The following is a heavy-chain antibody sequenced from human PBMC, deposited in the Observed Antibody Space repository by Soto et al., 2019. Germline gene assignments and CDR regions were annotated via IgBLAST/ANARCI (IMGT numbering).Heavy chain of an antibody. CDR1: GFTFSNAW. CDR3: TTKLAYVWGSYRPGRQYDY. V-gene: IGHV3-15*01. D-gene: IGHD3-16*02. CDR2: IKSKTDGGTT. Sequence: GGSLRLSCAASGFTFSNAWMSWVRQAPGKGLAWVGRIKSKTDGGTTDYAAPVKGRFTISRDDSKNTLYLQMNSLKTEDTAVYYCTTKLAYVWGSYRPGRQYDYWGQGTLVTVSS. J-gene: IGHJ4*02.